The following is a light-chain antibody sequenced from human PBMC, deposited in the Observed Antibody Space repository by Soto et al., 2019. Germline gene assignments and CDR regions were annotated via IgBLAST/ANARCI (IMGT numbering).Light chain of an antibody. CDR1: SSDVGSYNL. V-gene: IGLV2-23*02. Sequence: QSVLTQPASVSGSPGQSITISCTGTSSDVGSYNLVSWYQQHPGKAPKLMIYEVSKRPSGVSNRFSGSKSGNTASLTISGLQAEDKADYYCCSYAGSSPVVFGGGTKLTVL. J-gene: IGLJ2*01. CDR3: CSYAGSSPVV. CDR2: EVS.